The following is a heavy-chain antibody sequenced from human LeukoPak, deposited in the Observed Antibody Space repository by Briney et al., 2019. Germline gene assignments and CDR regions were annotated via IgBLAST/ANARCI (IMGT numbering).Heavy chain of an antibody. CDR3: AKDRLVRCSSTRCYSSGMDV. V-gene: IGHV3-30*18. J-gene: IGHJ6*02. CDR2: ISYYGSNK. Sequence: GGSLRLSCAASGFTFSSYGMHWVRQAPGKGLEWVGVISYYGSNKYYAHSVQGRFTISRDKSKSTLYLQMNSLRAEDTAVYYCAKDRLVRCSSTRCYSSGMDVWGQGTTVTVSS. CDR1: GFTFSSYG. D-gene: IGHD2-2*01.